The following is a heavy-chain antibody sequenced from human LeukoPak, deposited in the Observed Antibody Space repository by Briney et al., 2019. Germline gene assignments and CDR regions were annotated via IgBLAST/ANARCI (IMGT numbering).Heavy chain of an antibody. Sequence: PGGSLRLSCAASGFTFDDYGMSWVRHAPGKGLEWVSSISSSSSYIYYADSVKGRFTISRDNAKNSLYLQMNSLRAEDTAVYYCARGSRLWAPYYMDVWGKGTTVTVSS. CDR1: GFTFDDYG. CDR3: ARGSRLWAPYYMDV. D-gene: IGHD5-18*01. CDR2: ISSSSSYI. V-gene: IGHV3-21*01. J-gene: IGHJ6*03.